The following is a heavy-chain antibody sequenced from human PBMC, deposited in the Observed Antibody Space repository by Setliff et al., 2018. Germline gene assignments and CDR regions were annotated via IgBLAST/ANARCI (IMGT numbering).Heavy chain of an antibody. CDR2: INPNSGGT. CDR1: GYTFTGYY. J-gene: IGHJ6*03. Sequence: GASVKVSCKASGYTFTGYYIHWVRQAPGQGLEYMGWINPNSGGTNYAPKFQGRVTMTRDTSISTVYMEVSRLRSDDTAVYYCARDNVAGYHPYYMDVWGKGTTVTVSS. D-gene: IGHD5-12*01. V-gene: IGHV1-2*02. CDR3: ARDNVAGYHPYYMDV.